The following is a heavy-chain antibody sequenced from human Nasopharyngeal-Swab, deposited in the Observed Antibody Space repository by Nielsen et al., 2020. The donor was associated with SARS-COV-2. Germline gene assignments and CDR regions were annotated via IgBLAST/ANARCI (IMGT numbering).Heavy chain of an antibody. D-gene: IGHD3-9*01. J-gene: IGHJ3*02. CDR3: ARGKYYDILTGYADAFDI. CDR2: ISYDGSNK. V-gene: IGHV3-30-3*01. Sequence: GGSLRLSCAASGFTFSSYAMHWVRQAPGKGLEWVAVISYDGSNKYYADSVKGRFTISRDNSKNTRYLQMNSLRAEDTAVYYCARGKYYDILTGYADAFDIWGQGTMVTVSS. CDR1: GFTFSSYA.